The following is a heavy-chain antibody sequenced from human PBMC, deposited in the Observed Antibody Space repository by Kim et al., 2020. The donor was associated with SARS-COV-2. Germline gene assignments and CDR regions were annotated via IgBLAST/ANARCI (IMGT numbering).Heavy chain of an antibody. D-gene: IGHD5-18*01. J-gene: IGHJ4*02. V-gene: IGHV3-30*02. CDR3: AKDGGRYSYGYTPPDY. Sequence: GKGRFTISRDNSKNTLYLQMNSLRAEDTAVYYCAKDGGRYSYGYTPPDYWGQGTLVTVSS.